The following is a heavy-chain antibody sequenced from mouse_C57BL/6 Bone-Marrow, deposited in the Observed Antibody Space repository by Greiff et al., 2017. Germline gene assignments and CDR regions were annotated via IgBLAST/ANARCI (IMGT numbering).Heavy chain of an antibody. D-gene: IGHD1-1*01. CDR1: GFTFSSYT. J-gene: IGHJ3*01. CDR3: ARGYYYGGAY. Sequence: EVKLVESGGGLVKPGGSLKLSCAASGFTFSSYTMSWVRQTPEKRLEWVATISGGGGNTYYPDSVKGRFTISRDNAKNTLYLQMLSLRSEDTALYYCARGYYYGGAYWGQGTLVTVSA. CDR2: ISGGGGNT. V-gene: IGHV5-9*01.